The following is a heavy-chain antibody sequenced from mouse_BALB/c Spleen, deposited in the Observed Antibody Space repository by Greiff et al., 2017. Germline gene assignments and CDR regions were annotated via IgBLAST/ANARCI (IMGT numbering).Heavy chain of an antibody. CDR3: ARKAYYGNYGFAY. CDR1: GFSLTSYG. CDR2: IWSGGST. V-gene: IGHV2-2*02. D-gene: IGHD2-10*01. Sequence: VQLKESGPGLVQPSQSLSITCTVSGFSLTSYGVHWVRQSPGKGLEWLGVIWSGGSTDYNAAFISRLSISKDNSKSQVFFKMNSLQANDTAIYYCARKAYYGNYGFAYWGQGTLVTVSA. J-gene: IGHJ3*01.